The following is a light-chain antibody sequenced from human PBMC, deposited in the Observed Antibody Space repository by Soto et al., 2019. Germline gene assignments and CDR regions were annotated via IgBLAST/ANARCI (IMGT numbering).Light chain of an antibody. V-gene: IGLV2-8*01. CDR3: SSYAGSNNYV. J-gene: IGLJ1*01. Sequence: QSALTQPPSASGSPGQSVTISCTGTSSDVGVYNYVSWYQQHPGKAPKLMIYEVSKRPSGVPDRFSGSKSGNTASLTVSGLQAEDEADYYCSSYAGSNNYVFGPGTKLTVL. CDR1: SSDVGVYNY. CDR2: EVS.